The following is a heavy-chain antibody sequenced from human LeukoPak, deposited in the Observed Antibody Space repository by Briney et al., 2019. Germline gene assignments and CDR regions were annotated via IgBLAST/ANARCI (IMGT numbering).Heavy chain of an antibody. J-gene: IGHJ4*02. V-gene: IGHV4-59*01. Sequence: SETLSLTCTVSGGSISSDYWSWTRQPPGKGLEWIGYIYYRGSTNYNPSLKSRVTISVDTSKNQFSLKLSSVTAADTAVYYCARLSGYSSGHYYSDYWGQGTLVTVSS. CDR3: ARLSGYSSGHYYSDY. CDR2: IYYRGST. CDR1: GGSISSDY. D-gene: IGHD3-22*01.